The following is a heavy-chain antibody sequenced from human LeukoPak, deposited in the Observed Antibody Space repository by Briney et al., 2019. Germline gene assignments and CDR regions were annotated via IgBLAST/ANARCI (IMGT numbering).Heavy chain of an antibody. CDR3: AKGYHNSWYSDYMDV. CDR2: ISWNSGSI. D-gene: IGHD6-13*01. CDR1: GFTFDDYA. V-gene: IGHV3-9*01. J-gene: IGHJ6*03. Sequence: GRSLRLSCAASGFTFDDYAMHWVRQAPGKGLEWVSGISWNSGSIGYADSVKGRFTISRDNAKNSLYLQMNSLRAEDTALYYCAKGYHNSWYSDYMDVWGKGTTVTVSS.